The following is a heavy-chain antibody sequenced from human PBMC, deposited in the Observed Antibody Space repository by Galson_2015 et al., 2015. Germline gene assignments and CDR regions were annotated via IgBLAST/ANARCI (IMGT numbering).Heavy chain of an antibody. Sequence: SETLSLTCTVSVASIVGMGHYWGWIRQAPGKGLEWIGTAYYSGDTYYNSSLKNRLTISVDTSKNQFSLKLTSVSAADTAVYFCAGRSAWEDDFAYWGQGILVTVTS. V-gene: IGHV4-39*01. CDR1: VASIVGMGHY. J-gene: IGHJ4*02. CDR3: AGRSAWEDDFAY. D-gene: IGHD6-19*01. CDR2: AYYSGDT.